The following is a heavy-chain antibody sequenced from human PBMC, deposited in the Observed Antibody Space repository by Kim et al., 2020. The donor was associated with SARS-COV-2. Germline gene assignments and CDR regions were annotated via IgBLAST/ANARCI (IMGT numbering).Heavy chain of an antibody. V-gene: IGHV7-4-1*02. CDR2: INTNTGNP. Sequence: ASVKVSCKASGYTFTSYAMNWVRQAPGQGLEWMGWINTNTGNPTYAQGFTGRFVFSLDTSVSTAYLQISSLKAEDTAVYYCARVYRRSSSWYGYYYGMDVWGQGTTVTVSS. D-gene: IGHD6-13*01. CDR3: ARVYRRSSSWYGYYYGMDV. J-gene: IGHJ6*02. CDR1: GYTFTSYA.